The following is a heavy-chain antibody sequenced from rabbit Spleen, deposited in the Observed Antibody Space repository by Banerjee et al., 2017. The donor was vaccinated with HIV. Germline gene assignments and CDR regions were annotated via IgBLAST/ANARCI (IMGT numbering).Heavy chain of an antibody. CDR3: ARDSSTSFSSYGMDL. D-gene: IGHD1-1*01. CDR1: GFSFSSSYW. V-gene: IGHV1S45*01. CDR2: IYAGSRGYT. Sequence: QEQLVESRGGLVKPGGSLTLTCTASGFSFSSSYWMSWVRQAPGKGLEWIACIYAGSRGYTYYANWARGRFTISKTSSTTVTLQMTRLTAADTATYFCARDSSTSFSSYGMDLWGPGTLVTVS. J-gene: IGHJ6*01.